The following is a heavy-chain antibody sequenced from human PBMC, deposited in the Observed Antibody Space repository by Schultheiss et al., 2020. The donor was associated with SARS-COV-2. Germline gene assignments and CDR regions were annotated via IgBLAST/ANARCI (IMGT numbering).Heavy chain of an antibody. D-gene: IGHD3-3*01. J-gene: IGHJ4*02. V-gene: IGHV4-59*01. CDR2: IYYSGST. CDR1: GGSISGYY. Sequence: SETLSLTCTVSGGSISGYYWSWIRQPPGKGLEWIGYIYYSGSTNYNPSLKSRVTISVDTSKNQFSLKLSSVTAADTAVYYCARLPYYDFWSGSVHDYWGQGTLVTVSS. CDR3: ARLPYYDFWSGSVHDY.